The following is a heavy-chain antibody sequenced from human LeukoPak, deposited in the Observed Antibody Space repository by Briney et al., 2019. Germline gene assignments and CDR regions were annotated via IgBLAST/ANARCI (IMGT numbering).Heavy chain of an antibody. J-gene: IGHJ4*02. V-gene: IGHV1-69*13. CDR2: IIPIFGTA. D-gene: IGHD3-22*01. CDR1: GDTFSSYA. CDR3: ASSYYDSSGYYYR. Sequence: ASVKVSCKASGDTFSSYAISWVRQAPGQGLEWMGGIIPIFGTANYAQKFQGRVTITADESTSTAYMELSSLRSEDTAVYYCASSYYDSSGYYYRWGQGTLVTVSS.